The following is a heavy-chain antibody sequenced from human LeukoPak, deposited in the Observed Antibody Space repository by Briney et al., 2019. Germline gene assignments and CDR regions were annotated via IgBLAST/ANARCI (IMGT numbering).Heavy chain of an antibody. CDR2: INQDGSEK. D-gene: IGHD1-14*01. J-gene: IGHJ5*02. CDR1: GFTFSSFW. Sequence: GGSLRLSCAASGFTFSSFWMSWVRQAPGKGLEWVANINQDGSEKYYVDSVKGRFIISRDNAKNSLYLQMNSLRAGDTAVYYCARELTLNWFDPWGQGTLVTVSS. V-gene: IGHV3-7*01. CDR3: ARELTLNWFDP.